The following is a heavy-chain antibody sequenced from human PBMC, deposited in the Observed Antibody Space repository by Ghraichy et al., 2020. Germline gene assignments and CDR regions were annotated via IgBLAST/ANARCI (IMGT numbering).Heavy chain of an antibody. J-gene: IGHJ4*02. CDR1: GFTFSNYW. CDR3: LRGTIAWNGIDY. Sequence: GESLNISCAASGFTFSNYWMHWVRQAPGKGLVWVSHINSDGSITNYADSVKGRFTISRDNAKNTLYLQMNSLRAEDTAVYYCLRGTIAWNGIDYCGQGTLVTVSS. D-gene: IGHD1-1*01. CDR2: INSDGSIT. V-gene: IGHV3-74*01.